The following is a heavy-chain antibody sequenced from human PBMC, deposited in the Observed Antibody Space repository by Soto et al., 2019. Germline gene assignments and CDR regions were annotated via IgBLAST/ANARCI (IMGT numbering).Heavy chain of an antibody. CDR2: MHYSGST. D-gene: IGHD3-3*01. J-gene: IGHJ5*02. V-gene: IGHV4-59*01. CDR1: GGSMISYY. CDR3: ARGKIIGP. Sequence: SETLSLTCTVSGGSMISYYWSWIRQPPGKGLEWIGYMHYSGSTYYNPSLKSRVTISVDTSKNQFSLKLRSVTAADTAVYYCARGKIIGPWGQGTQVTVSS.